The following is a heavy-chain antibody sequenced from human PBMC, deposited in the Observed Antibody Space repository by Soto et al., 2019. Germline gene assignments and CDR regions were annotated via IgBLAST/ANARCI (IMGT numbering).Heavy chain of an antibody. Sequence: GGSLRLSCAASGFTVRSSQMAWFRQAPGKALEWVSVIFIGDTTQYAVSVKGRFTISRDFSKNTLYLQMNSLRAEDTAVYYCAKDRFLEWLRYGMDVWGQSTTVTVSS. CDR1: GFTVRSSQ. V-gene: IGHV3-53*01. CDR3: AKDRFLEWLRYGMDV. D-gene: IGHD3-3*01. J-gene: IGHJ6*01. CDR2: IFIGDTT.